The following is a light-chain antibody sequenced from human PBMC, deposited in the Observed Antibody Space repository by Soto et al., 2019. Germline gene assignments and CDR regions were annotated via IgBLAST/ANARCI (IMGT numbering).Light chain of an antibody. Sequence: EIVLTQSPGTLSLSPGERCRLSCMASQSVSSSYLAWYQQKPGQAPRLLIYGESTRATGIPDRFSGSGSGTDFTLTISRLEPEDVAVYYCQQYEAVVTVGQGTKVDIK. V-gene: IGKV3-20*01. J-gene: IGKJ1*01. CDR3: QQYEAVVT. CDR1: QSVSSSY. CDR2: GES.